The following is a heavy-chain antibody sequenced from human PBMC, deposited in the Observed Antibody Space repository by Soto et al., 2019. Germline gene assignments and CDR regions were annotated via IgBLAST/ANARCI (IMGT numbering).Heavy chain of an antibody. D-gene: IGHD1-1*01. Sequence: GGSLRLSCAASGFIFANYGMHWVRQAPGKGLEWVALITYEGSNKYYADAVKGRFTISRDNAKNMVSLQMDSLRAEDTAVYYCAKARGANNWANYYGLDVWGQGTTVTVSS. CDR2: ITYEGSNK. V-gene: IGHV3-30*18. J-gene: IGHJ6*02. CDR3: AKARGANNWANYYGLDV. CDR1: GFIFANYG.